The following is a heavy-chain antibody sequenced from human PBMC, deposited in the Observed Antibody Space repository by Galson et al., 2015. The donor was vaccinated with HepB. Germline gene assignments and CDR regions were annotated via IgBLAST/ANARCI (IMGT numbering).Heavy chain of an antibody. J-gene: IGHJ5*02. CDR3: AREDCSGGSCHLNWFVP. D-gene: IGHD2-15*01. Sequence: SVKVSCKAAGYTFTSYAMNWVRQAPGQGLEWMGWINTNTGNPTYAQGFTGRFVFSLDTSVSTAYLQISSLKAEDTAVYYCAREDCSGGSCHLNWFVPWGQGTLVTVSS. CDR2: INTNTGNP. V-gene: IGHV7-4-1*02. CDR1: GYTFTSYA.